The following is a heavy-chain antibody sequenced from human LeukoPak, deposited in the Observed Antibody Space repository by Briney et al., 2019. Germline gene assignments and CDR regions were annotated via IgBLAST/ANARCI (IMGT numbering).Heavy chain of an antibody. Sequence: GGSLRLSCAASGFTFDDYAMHWVRQAPGKGLEWVSGISWNSGSIGYADSVEGRFTISRDNAKNSLYLQMNSLRAEDMALYYCAKDGGYSGYDHFDYWGQGTLVTVSS. V-gene: IGHV3-9*03. D-gene: IGHD5-12*01. J-gene: IGHJ4*02. CDR1: GFTFDDYA. CDR2: ISWNSGSI. CDR3: AKDGGYSGYDHFDY.